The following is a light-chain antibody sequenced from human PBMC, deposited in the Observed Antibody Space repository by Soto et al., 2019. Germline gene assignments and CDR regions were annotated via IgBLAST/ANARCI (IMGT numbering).Light chain of an antibody. J-gene: IGKJ5*01. V-gene: IGKV1-39*01. CDR1: QGIANF. CDR3: QQNYSPPPVT. Sequence: DIQMTQSPSSLSVSVGDRVTITCRASQGIANFLNWYQQKPGKAPKLLIYAASSLRSGVPSRFSGSGFGTDFTLTISSLQPEDFATYYCQQNYSPPPVTFGQGTRVEIK. CDR2: AAS.